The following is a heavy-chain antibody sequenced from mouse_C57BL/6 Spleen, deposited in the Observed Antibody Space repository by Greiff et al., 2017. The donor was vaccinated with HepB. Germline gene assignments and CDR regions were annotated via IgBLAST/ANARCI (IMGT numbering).Heavy chain of an antibody. CDR2: INPYNGGT. Sequence: EVQLQESGPVLVKPGASVKMSCKASGYTFTDYYMNWVKQSHGKSLEWIGVINPYNGGTSYNQKFKGKATLTVDKSSSTAYMELNSLTSEDSAVYYCARSQLRNYYAMDYWGQGTSVTVSS. D-gene: IGHD3-2*02. CDR1: GYTFTDYY. J-gene: IGHJ4*01. CDR3: ARSQLRNYYAMDY. V-gene: IGHV1-19*01.